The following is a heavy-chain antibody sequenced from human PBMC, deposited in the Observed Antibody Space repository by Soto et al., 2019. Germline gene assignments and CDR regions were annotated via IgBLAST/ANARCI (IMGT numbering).Heavy chain of an antibody. CDR2: IYHSGST. J-gene: IGHJ3*02. V-gene: IGHV4-4*02. CDR3: ARGNAPGGYDPPAAFDI. Sequence: ETLCLTCAVSGGSISSSNGWRCVRPAPGKGMEWIGEIYHSGSTNYNPSLKSRVTISVDKSKNQFSLKLSSVTAADTAVYYFARGNAPGGYDPPAAFDIWGQGTMVTVSS. D-gene: IGHD5-12*01. CDR1: GGSISSSNG.